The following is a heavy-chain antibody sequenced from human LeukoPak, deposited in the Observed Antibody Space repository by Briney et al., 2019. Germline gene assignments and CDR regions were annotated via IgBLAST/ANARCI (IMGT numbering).Heavy chain of an antibody. V-gene: IGHV3-11*01. CDR3: AGYHWNSGVVY. CDR1: GFTFSDYS. Sequence: GGSLRLSCAASGFTFSDYSMSWIRQAPGQGLEWVSYISRSGDTIDYADSVKGRFSISRDNAKNTLYLQMNSLRAEDTAVYYCAGYHWNSGVVYWGQGTLVTVSS. D-gene: IGHD1-7*01. J-gene: IGHJ4*02. CDR2: ISRSGDTI.